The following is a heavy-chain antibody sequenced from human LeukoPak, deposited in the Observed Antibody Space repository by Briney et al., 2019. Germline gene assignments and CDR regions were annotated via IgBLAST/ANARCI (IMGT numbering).Heavy chain of an antibody. CDR2: INPNSGGT. Sequence: ASVKVSCKASGYTFTGYYMHWVRQAPGQGLEWMGWINPNSGGTNYAQKFQGRVTMTRDTSISTAYMELSRLRSDDTAVYYCATGYSSSWYRYYYYMDVWGKGTTVTVSS. J-gene: IGHJ6*03. D-gene: IGHD6-13*01. CDR1: GYTFTGYY. V-gene: IGHV1-2*02. CDR3: ATGYSSSWYRYYYYMDV.